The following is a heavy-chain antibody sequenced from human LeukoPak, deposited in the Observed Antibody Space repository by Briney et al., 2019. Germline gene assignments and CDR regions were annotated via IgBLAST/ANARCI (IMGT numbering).Heavy chain of an antibody. CDR2: FDPEDGET. V-gene: IGHV1-24*01. CDR3: ARRPYYYDSSGYSD. CDR1: GYTLTELS. J-gene: IGHJ4*02. D-gene: IGHD3-22*01. Sequence: ASVKVSCKVSGYTLTELSMHWVRQAPGKGLEWMGGFDPEDGETIYAQKFQGRVTMTRNTSISTAYMELSSLRSEDTAVYYCARRPYYYDSSGYSDWGQGTLVTVSS.